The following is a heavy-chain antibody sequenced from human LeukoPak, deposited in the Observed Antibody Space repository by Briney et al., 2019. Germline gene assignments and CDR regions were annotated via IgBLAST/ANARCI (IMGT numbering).Heavy chain of an antibody. V-gene: IGHV3-9*01. D-gene: IGHD5-12*01. J-gene: IGHJ6*02. Sequence: GGSLRLFCEASGFTFDDYAMYWVRQPPGKGLEGVAGISWSSGNIGYAESMKDRFTISRDNVKNSLYLQMNSLRAEDTALYFCARAAWRRVFYYGMDVWGQGTTVAVAS. CDR2: ISWSSGNI. CDR3: ARAAWRRVFYYGMDV. CDR1: GFTFDDYA.